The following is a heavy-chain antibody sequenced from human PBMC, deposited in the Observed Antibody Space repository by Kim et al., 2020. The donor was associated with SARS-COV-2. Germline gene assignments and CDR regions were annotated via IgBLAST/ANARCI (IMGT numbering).Heavy chain of an antibody. CDR1: GGSFSGYY. J-gene: IGHJ6*02. D-gene: IGHD6-13*01. V-gene: IGHV4-34*01. CDR2: INHSGST. Sequence: SETLSLTCAVYGGSFSGYYWSWIRQPPGKGLEWIGEINHSGSTNYNPSLKSRVTISVDTSKNQFSLKLSSVTAADTAVYYCARGGGSSSWYRGGHYYYYYGMDVWGQGTTVTVSS. CDR3: ARGGGSSSWYRGGHYYYYYGMDV.